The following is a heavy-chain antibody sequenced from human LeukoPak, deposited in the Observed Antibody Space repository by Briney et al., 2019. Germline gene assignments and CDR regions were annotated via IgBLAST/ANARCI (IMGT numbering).Heavy chain of an antibody. CDR3: AREGGVLRSFDWSPRY. CDR2: INPNSGDT. Sequence: GASVTVSCKASGYTFTGYYIHWVRQAPGQGLEWMGRINPNSGDTNYAQEFQGRVTMTRDTSTSIAYMDLSRLRSDDTAVYYCAREGGVLRSFDWSPRYWGQGTLVTVSS. CDR1: GYTFTGYY. D-gene: IGHD3-9*01. V-gene: IGHV1-2*06. J-gene: IGHJ4*02.